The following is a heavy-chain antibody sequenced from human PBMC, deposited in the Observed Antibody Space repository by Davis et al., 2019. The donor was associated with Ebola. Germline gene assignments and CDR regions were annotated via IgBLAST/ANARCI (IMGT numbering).Heavy chain of an antibody. V-gene: IGHV1-69*13. D-gene: IGHD3-10*02. J-gene: IGHJ4*02. CDR3: AKDRYYVNSPLYFESES. CDR1: RGPLNSYA. CDR2: IIPIFYTA. Sequence: SSVNVSCKASRGPLNSYAISWVRQAPGQGLEWVGGIIPIFYTATYAHNSQDRVTITADESRITAYLELSSLRSEYTAVYYRAKDRYYVNSPLYFESESWGQGTLVTVSS.